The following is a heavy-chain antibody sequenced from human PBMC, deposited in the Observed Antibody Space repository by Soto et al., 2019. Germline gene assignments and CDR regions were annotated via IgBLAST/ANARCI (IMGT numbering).Heavy chain of an antibody. D-gene: IGHD1-1*01. Sequence: QVRLVQSGAEVKPPGASVKVSCEASGFTFTNYAISWVRQAPGQGLEWMGWITTYNGYTNYAQNLQDRITLTTDTSTSTAFMELRSLRSDDTAVYYCARGGMGKTYWTLDYGGQGILVTVSS. V-gene: IGHV1-18*01. CDR1: GFTFTNYA. CDR3: ARGGMGKTYWTLDY. CDR2: ITTYNGYT. J-gene: IGHJ4*02.